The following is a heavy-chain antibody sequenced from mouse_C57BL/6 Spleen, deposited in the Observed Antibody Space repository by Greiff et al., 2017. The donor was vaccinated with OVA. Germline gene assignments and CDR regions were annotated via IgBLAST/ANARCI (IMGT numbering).Heavy chain of an antibody. CDR1: GFTFSSYA. J-gene: IGHJ2*01. CDR2: ISDGGSYT. Sequence: EVMLVESGGGLVKPGGSLKLSCAASGFTFSSYAMSWVRQTPEKRLEWVATISDGGSYTYYPDNVKGRFTISRDNAKNTLYLQMSHLKSEDTAMYYCAREGTGYYCDYWGQGTTLTVSS. V-gene: IGHV5-4*01. D-gene: IGHD3-3*01. CDR3: AREGTGYYCDY.